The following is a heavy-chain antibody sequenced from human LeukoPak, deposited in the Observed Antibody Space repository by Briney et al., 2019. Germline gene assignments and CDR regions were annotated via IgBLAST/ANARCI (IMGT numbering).Heavy chain of an antibody. D-gene: IGHD6-13*01. CDR2: IYHSGST. CDR1: GGSISSGGYY. J-gene: IGHJ5*02. Sequence: PSETLSLTCTVSGGSISSGGYYWSWIRQPPGKGLEWIGYIYHSGSTYYNPSLKSRVTISVDRSKNQFSLKLSSVTAADTAVYYCTREPAAGLNWFDPWGQGTLVTVSS. CDR3: TREPAAGLNWFDP. V-gene: IGHV4-30-2*01.